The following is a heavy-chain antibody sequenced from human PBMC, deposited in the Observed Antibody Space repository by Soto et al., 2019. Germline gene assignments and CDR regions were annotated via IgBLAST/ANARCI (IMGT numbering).Heavy chain of an antibody. J-gene: IGHJ4*02. CDR3: ASSSLYDFAGDY. CDR2: INPSGGST. D-gene: IGHD3-3*01. Sequence: QVQLVQSGAEVKKPGASVKVSCKASGYTFISHYMHWVRQAPGQRLEWMGIINPSGGSTSYAQRFQGRVTMTRDTSTSTFYMELNSLRFEDTAVYYCASSSLYDFAGDYWGQGTLVTVSS. V-gene: IGHV1-46*01. CDR1: GYTFISHY.